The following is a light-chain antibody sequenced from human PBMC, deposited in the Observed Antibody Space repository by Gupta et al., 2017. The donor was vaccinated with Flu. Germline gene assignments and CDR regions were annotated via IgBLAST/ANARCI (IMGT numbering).Light chain of an antibody. J-gene: IGKJ1*01. Sequence: MLMPQSPLSLPFPPGKPTSISCRSSQSLLHSNGYNYLDWYLQKPGQSPQLLIYLGSNRASGVPDRCSGSGSGTDFTLKISRVEAEDVGVYYCMQALQTRTFGQGTKVEIK. CDR3: MQALQTRT. V-gene: IGKV2-28*01. CDR2: LGS. CDR1: QSLLHSNGYNY.